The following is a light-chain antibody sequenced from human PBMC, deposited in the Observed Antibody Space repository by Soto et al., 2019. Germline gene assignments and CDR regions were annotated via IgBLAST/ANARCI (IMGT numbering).Light chain of an antibody. CDR3: QQYGRSGT. CDR2: ATS. Sequence: EIVLTQSPGTLSLSPGERATLSCRASQSVSRTYLAWYQQKPVQAPRLLIYATSSRATGIPDRFSGSGSGTDFTLNISRLEPEDCAVYYCQQYGRSGTFGQGTKVEIK. J-gene: IGKJ1*01. CDR1: QSVSRTY. V-gene: IGKV3-20*01.